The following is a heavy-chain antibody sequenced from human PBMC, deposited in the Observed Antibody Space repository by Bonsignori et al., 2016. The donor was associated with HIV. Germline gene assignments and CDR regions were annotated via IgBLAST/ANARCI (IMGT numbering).Heavy chain of an antibody. Sequence: EVQLVESGGDLVQPGGSLRLSCAASGFTFSSYEMNWVRQAPGKGLEWISYISSNGKTIYYADSVKGRFTISRDNAKNSLFLQMNSLRADDTAVYYCARDLGDYSNTPDAFDIWGQGTMVTVS. CDR1: GFTFSSYE. D-gene: IGHD3-10*01. CDR2: ISSNGKTI. V-gene: IGHV3-48*03. J-gene: IGHJ3*02. CDR3: ARDLGDYSNTPDAFDI.